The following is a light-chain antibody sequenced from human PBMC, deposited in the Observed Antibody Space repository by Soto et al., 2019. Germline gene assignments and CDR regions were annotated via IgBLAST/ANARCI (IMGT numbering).Light chain of an antibody. CDR1: SSDIGGYNY. J-gene: IGLJ2*01. Sequence: QSALTQPPSASGSPGQSVTISCSGTSSDIGGYNYVSWYQRHPGKVPKLIIHEVNKRPLGVPDRFSGSKSGNTASLTVSGLQPEDEADYYCSSYAGTDIYVVFGGGTKLTVL. CDR3: SSYAGTDIYVV. CDR2: EVN. V-gene: IGLV2-8*01.